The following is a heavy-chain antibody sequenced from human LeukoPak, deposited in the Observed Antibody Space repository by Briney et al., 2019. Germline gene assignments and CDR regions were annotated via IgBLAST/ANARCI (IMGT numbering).Heavy chain of an antibody. CDR1: GGSVNNYY. J-gene: IGHJ4*02. V-gene: IGHV4-59*02. Sequence: SETLSLTCTVSGGSVNNYYWSWIRQPPGKGLEWIGYIYYSGSTNYNPSLNSRVTMSVDTSKNQFSLKLSSVTAADTAVYYCAREGKKVGAPFYWGQGTLVTVSS. CDR2: IYYSGST. CDR3: AREGKKVGAPFY. D-gene: IGHD1-26*01.